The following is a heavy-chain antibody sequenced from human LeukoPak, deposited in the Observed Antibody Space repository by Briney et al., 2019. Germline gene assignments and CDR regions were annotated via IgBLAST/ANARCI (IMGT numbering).Heavy chain of an antibody. CDR3: ARATTYDILTGFSDY. Sequence: VGSLRLSCAASGFTFSIYSMNCVRQALGEGLEWVSSISSSSYIYYADSVKGRFTISRDNAKKSLYLQMNSLRAEDTAVYYCARATTYDILTGFSDYWGQGTLVTVSS. D-gene: IGHD3-9*01. J-gene: IGHJ4*02. V-gene: IGHV3-21*01. CDR1: GFTFSIYS. CDR2: ISSSSYI.